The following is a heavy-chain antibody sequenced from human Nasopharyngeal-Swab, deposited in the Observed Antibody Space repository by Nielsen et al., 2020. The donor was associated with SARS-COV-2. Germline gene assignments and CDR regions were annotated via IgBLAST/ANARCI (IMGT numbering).Heavy chain of an antibody. Sequence: SETLSLTCTVSGGSISSSRYYWGWIRQPPGMGLEWIGSIFYSGNTYYTPSLKSRVTISVDASKNQFSLKLTSVTAADTAVYYCARHVRQGLVLTDYWGQGTLVTVSS. CDR1: GGSISSSRYY. CDR3: ARHVRQGLVLTDY. CDR2: IFYSGNT. J-gene: IGHJ4*02. V-gene: IGHV4-39*01. D-gene: IGHD3/OR15-3a*01.